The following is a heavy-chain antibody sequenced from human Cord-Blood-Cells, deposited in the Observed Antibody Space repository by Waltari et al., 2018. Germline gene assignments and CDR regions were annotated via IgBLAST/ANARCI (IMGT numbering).Heavy chain of an antibody. J-gene: IGHJ3*02. CDR1: GGSISSSSYY. CDR2: IYYSGRT. Sequence: QLQLQESGPGLVKPSETLSLTCTVSGGSISSSSYYWGWIRQPPGKGLEWIGSIYYSGRTYYNPSLKRRVTISVDTSKNQFSLKLSSVTAADTAVYYCARHGSQPADAFDIWGQGTMVTVSS. D-gene: IGHD6-13*01. CDR3: ARHGSQPADAFDI. V-gene: IGHV4-39*01.